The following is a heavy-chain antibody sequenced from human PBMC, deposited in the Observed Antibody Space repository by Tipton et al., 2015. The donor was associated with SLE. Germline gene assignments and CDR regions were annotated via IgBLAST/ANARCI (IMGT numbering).Heavy chain of an antibody. Sequence: TLSLTCTVSGGSISSYYWSWIRQPPGKGLEWIGYIYYRGSTNYNPSLKSRVTISVDTSKNQFSLNLSSVTAADTAVYYCARERSRTPYYYYFMDVWGKGTTVTVSS. CDR2: IYYRGST. J-gene: IGHJ6*03. CDR1: GGSISSYY. V-gene: IGHV4-59*01. D-gene: IGHD2-2*01. CDR3: ARERSRTPYYYYFMDV.